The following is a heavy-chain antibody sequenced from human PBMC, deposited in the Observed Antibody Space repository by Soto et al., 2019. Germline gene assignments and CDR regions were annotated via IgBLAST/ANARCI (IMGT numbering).Heavy chain of an antibody. CDR1: GGSITSSDSY. CDR3: ARDKHKVNGLDV. CDR2: INSGGRT. D-gene: IGHD2-21*01. V-gene: IGHV4-30-4*01. J-gene: IGHJ6*02. Sequence: TSETLSLTCTVSGGSITSSDSYWSWIRQPPGKGLEWIGYINSGGRTYYNSSLKSRLILSLDTSKNQFSLRLSSINADDTAVYYCARDKHKVNGLDVWGQGTTVTVSS.